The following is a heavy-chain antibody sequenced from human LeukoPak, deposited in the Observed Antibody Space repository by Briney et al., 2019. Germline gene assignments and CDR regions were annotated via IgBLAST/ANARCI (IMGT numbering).Heavy chain of an antibody. J-gene: IGHJ4*02. CDR2: IIPIFGTA. CDR1: GGTFSSYA. Sequence: SVKVSCKASGGTFSSYAISWVRQAPGQGLEWMGGIIPIFGTANYAQKFQGRVTITADESTSTAYMELSSLRSEDKAAYYCARGARYYDSSGSFDYWGQGTLVTVSS. D-gene: IGHD3-22*01. V-gene: IGHV1-69*13. CDR3: ARGARYYDSSGSFDY.